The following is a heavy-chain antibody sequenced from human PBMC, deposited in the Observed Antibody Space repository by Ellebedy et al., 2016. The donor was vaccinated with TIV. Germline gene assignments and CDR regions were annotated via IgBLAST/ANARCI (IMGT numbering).Heavy chain of an antibody. CDR1: GYTFTDYY. J-gene: IGHJ4*02. CDR2: INPNSGGT. Sequence: ASVKVSCKASGYTFTDYYMHWVRQAPGQGLEWMGWINPNSGGTNYAQKLQGRVTMTTDTSTSTAYMELRSLRSDDTAVYYCARDRLTGTTSNDYWGQGTLVTVSS. D-gene: IGHD1-7*01. CDR3: ARDRLTGTTSNDY. V-gene: IGHV1-2*02.